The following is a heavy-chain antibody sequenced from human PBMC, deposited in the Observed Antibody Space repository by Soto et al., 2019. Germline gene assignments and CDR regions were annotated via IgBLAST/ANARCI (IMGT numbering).Heavy chain of an antibody. J-gene: IGHJ6*02. CDR1: GFKFRSYG. CDR2: INESGGTT. CDR3: VKDRATIFGVIWKYGMDV. Sequence: EEQLLESGGGLVEPGGSLRLSCVASGFKFRSYGMAWVRQAPGKGLEWVSDINESGGTTNYADSVRGRFAISRDNSRNTLDPLMNSLRPEDTAVYYCVKDRATIFGVIWKYGMDVWGQGTTVYVSS. V-gene: IGHV3-23*01. D-gene: IGHD3-3*01.